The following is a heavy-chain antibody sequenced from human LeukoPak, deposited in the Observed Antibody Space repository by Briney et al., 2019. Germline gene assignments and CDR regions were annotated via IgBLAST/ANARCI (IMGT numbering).Heavy chain of an antibody. Sequence: PGGSLRMSCAATGFTFSSYAMSWVRQAPGKGLEWASAISGSGGSTYYADSVKGRFTISRDNSKNTLYLQMNSLRAEDTAVYYCAKDQWTWRADDAFDIWGQGTMVTVSS. D-gene: IGHD6-19*01. CDR3: AKDQWTWRADDAFDI. V-gene: IGHV3-23*01. J-gene: IGHJ3*02. CDR1: GFTFSSYA. CDR2: ISGSGGST.